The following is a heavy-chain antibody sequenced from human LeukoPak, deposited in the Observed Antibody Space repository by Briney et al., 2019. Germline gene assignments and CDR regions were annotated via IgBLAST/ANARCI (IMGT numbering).Heavy chain of an antibody. CDR1: GFTFSDNW. CDR3: VTGGSYFGY. D-gene: IGHD1-26*01. CDR2: IEVDGSEK. J-gene: IGHJ4*02. Sequence: GGSLRLSCAASGFTFSDNWTSWVSQAPGKGLEWVANIEVDGSEKNYLDSVKGRFTISSHNAKNSLYLQMNSLRVEDTAVYYCVTGGSYFGYWGQGTLVTVSS. V-gene: IGHV3-7*01.